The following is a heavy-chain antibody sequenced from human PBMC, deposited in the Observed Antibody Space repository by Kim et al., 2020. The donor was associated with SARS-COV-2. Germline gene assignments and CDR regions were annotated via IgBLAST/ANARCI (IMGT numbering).Heavy chain of an antibody. CDR2: GGT. D-gene: IGHD3-10*01. V-gene: IGHV1-24*01. J-gene: IGHJ4*02. CDR3: ATGGFTAFDY. Sequence: GGTNYAQQFQGRVTMTKDTSTDTAYMELSSLRSEDTAVYYCATGGFTAFDYWGQGTLVTVSS.